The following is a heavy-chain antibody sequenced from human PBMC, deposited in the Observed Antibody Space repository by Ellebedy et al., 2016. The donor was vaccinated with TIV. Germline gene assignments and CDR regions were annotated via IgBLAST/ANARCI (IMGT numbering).Heavy chain of an antibody. V-gene: IGHV3-74*01. CDR1: GFTFRNYW. J-gene: IGHJ3*01. CDR3: VGRKLIPGTESFDV. D-gene: IGHD3/OR15-3a*01. CDR2: INTDGSTT. Sequence: PGGSLRLSCAVSGFTFRNYWMTWVRQAPGEGLVWVSRINTDGSTTHYADSVKGRFTISRDNAKNTLFLQMNSLRVEDTAVYFCVGRKLIPGTESFDVWGQGTLVTVSS.